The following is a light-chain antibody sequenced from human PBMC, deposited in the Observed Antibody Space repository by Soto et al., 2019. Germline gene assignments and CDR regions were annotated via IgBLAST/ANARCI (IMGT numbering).Light chain of an antibody. CDR2: GAS. Sequence: EIVLKHSPGTLSLSPCEGAALSCSASQSVSSSYLAWYQQKPGQAPRLLIYGASSRATGIPDRFSGSGSGTDFTLTISRLEPEDFAVYYCQQYDKSPLTFGGGTKVDI. V-gene: IGKV3-20*01. CDR3: QQYDKSPLT. CDR1: QSVSSSY. J-gene: IGKJ4*01.